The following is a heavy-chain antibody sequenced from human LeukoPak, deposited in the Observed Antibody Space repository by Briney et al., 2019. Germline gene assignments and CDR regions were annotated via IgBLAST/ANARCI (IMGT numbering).Heavy chain of an antibody. Sequence: SQTLSLTCTVSGGSISSGSYYWSWIRQPAGKGLEWIGRIYTSGSTNYNPSLKGRVTISVDTSKNQFSLKLSSVTAADTAVYYCARAPGGYLDYWGQGTLVTVSS. D-gene: IGHD3-16*01. CDR3: ARAPGGYLDY. CDR2: IYTSGST. V-gene: IGHV4-61*02. CDR1: GGSISSGSYY. J-gene: IGHJ4*02.